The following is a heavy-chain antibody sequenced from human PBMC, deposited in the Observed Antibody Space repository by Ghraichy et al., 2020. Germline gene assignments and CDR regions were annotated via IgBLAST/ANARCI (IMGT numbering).Heavy chain of an antibody. Sequence: GGSLRLSCVTSGFTFSNVGMHWVRQLPGKGLEWVAYVHFDGSNKYYADSVKGRFAISRDNSENTLYLQMNSLRHEDTALYFCAKLSTTTPGFWGQGTLVTVSS. J-gene: IGHJ4*02. CDR1: GFTFSNVG. D-gene: IGHD2-15*01. CDR3: AKLSTTTPGF. V-gene: IGHV3-30*02. CDR2: VHFDGSNK.